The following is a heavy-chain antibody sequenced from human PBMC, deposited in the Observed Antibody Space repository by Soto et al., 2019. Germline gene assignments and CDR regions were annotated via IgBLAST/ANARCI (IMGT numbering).Heavy chain of an antibody. Sequence: SETLSLTCTVSGDSIRSYHWSWIRQSPGKALEWIGYIYYRGSPNYNPSLKSRLAISSDTSKNQFSLSLSSVTAADTAVYYCASAARRALGFDPWGQGTLVT. V-gene: IGHV4-59*08. CDR2: IYYRGSP. D-gene: IGHD6-6*01. CDR3: ASAARRALGFDP. J-gene: IGHJ5*02. CDR1: GDSIRSYH.